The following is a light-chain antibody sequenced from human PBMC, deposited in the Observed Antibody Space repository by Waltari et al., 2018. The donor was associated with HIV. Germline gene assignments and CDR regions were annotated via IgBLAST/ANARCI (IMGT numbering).Light chain of an antibody. V-gene: IGLV1-47*01. J-gene: IGLJ2*01. CDR3: ATWDDSLSGVL. CDR2: RND. Sequence: SVLTQPPSASGNPGQRVTISCSGSSSKLGSNSVVWYQQVPGTAPKLLLYRNDQRPSGVPDRFSGSASGTSASLAISGLRPEDEADYYCATWDDSLSGVLFGGGTKLTVL. CDR1: SSKLGSNS.